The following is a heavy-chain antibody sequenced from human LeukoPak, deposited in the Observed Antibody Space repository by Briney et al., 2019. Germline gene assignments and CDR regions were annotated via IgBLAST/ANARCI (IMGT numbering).Heavy chain of an antibody. D-gene: IGHD6-6*01. CDR3: AKDRIAAPISYFDY. Sequence: QPGGSLRLSCAASGFTFSSYGMHWVRQAPGKGLEWVAVISYDGSNKYYADSVKGRFTISRDNSKNTLYLQMNSPRAEDTAVYYCAKDRIAAPISYFDYWGQGTLVTVSS. V-gene: IGHV3-30*18. J-gene: IGHJ4*02. CDR2: ISYDGSNK. CDR1: GFTFSSYG.